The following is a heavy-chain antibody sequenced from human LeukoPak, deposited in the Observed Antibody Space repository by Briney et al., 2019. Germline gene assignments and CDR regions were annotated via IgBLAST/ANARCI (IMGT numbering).Heavy chain of an antibody. CDR1: GDIFSSNSAA. CDR2: IYFRSKWYN. Sequence: SQTLSLTCAISGDIFSSNSAAWDSITQSPSRGLEWLERIYFRSKWYNEYAVSVNNQITINPETSKTQFSLQLNSVTPENAAVYYCARGWGSGSNAFDIWGQGTMVTVSS. D-gene: IGHD6-19*01. V-gene: IGHV6-1*01. CDR3: ARGWGSGSNAFDI. J-gene: IGHJ3*02.